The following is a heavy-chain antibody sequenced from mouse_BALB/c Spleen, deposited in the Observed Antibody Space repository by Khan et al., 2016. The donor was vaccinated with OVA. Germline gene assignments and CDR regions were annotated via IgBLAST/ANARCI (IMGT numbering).Heavy chain of an antibody. J-gene: IGHJ4*01. CDR3: ASELGRYYALDY. V-gene: IGHV3-2*02. Sequence: EVQLQESGPGLVKPSQSLSLTCTVTAYSITSDYAWNWLRQFPGNKLEWMGYISYSGSTTYNPSLKSRISITRDTSKDQFFPQLKSVTSEDTATYYCASELGRYYALDYWGQVTSVTVSS. CDR2: ISYSGST. CDR1: AYSITSDYA. D-gene: IGHD4-1*01.